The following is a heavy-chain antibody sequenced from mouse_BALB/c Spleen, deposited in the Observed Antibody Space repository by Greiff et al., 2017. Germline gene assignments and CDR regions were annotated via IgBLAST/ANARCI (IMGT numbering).Heavy chain of an antibody. CDR3: ARHLDYYGSSYEGFAY. V-gene: IGHV5-6-2*01. CDR2: INSNGGST. Sequence: DVQLVESGGGLVKLGGSLKLSCAASGFTFSSYYMSWVRQTPEKRLELVAAINSNGGSTYYPDTVKGRFTISRDNAKNTLYLQMSSLKSEDTALYYCARHLDYYGSSYEGFAYWGQGTLVTVSA. CDR1: GFTFSSYY. J-gene: IGHJ3*01. D-gene: IGHD1-1*01.